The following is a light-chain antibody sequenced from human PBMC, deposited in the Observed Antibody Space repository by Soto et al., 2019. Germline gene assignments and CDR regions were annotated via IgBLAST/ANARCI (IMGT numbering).Light chain of an antibody. CDR3: QQYNDWPPLT. CDR1: QSVGRN. CDR2: GAS. Sequence: EIVMTQSPATLSVSPGERATLSCRASQSVGRNLAWYQQKPGQAPRLLIYGASTRATGIPARFSGSGSGTDLTLNIISLQAEDFAVYSCQQYNDWPPLTFGGGTKVEIK. V-gene: IGKV3-15*01. J-gene: IGKJ4*01.